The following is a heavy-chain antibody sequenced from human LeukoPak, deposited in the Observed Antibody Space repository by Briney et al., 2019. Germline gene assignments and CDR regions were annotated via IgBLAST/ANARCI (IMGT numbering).Heavy chain of an antibody. J-gene: IGHJ4*02. Sequence: GGSLRLSCAASGFTFSRYSVNWVRQAPGKGLEWVSSISSSSSYIYYADSVKGRFTISRDNSKNTLYLQMNSLRAEDTAVYYCAKLYSSRFDYWGQGTLVTVSS. V-gene: IGHV3-21*01. CDR3: AKLYSSRFDY. D-gene: IGHD6-13*01. CDR1: GFTFSRYS. CDR2: ISSSSSYI.